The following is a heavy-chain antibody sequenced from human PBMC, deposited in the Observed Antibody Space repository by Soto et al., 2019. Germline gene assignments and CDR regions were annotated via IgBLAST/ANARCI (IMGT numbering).Heavy chain of an antibody. Sequence: GASVKVSCKAPGYTFTSYYMHRVRQAPGQGLEWMGIINPSGGSTSYAQKFQGRVTMTRDTSTSTVYMELSSLRSEDTAVYYCARGGEGAVVTATSPPRPGDYWGQGTLVTVSS. CDR1: GYTFTSYY. D-gene: IGHD2-21*02. CDR2: INPSGGST. J-gene: IGHJ4*02. CDR3: ARGGEGAVVTATSPPRPGDY. V-gene: IGHV1-46*01.